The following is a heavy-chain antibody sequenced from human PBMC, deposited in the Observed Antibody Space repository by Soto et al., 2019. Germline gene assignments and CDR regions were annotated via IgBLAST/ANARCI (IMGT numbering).Heavy chain of an antibody. Sequence: GGSLRLSCTASGFTFGDYAMSWFRQAPGKGLEWVGFIRSKAYGGTTEYAASVKGRFTISRDDSKSIAYLQMNSLKTEDTAVYYCTRDSIYSSSWYPNSGPADYWGQGTLVTVSS. V-gene: IGHV3-49*03. D-gene: IGHD6-13*01. CDR2: IRSKAYGGTT. CDR1: GFTFGDYA. CDR3: TRDSIYSSSWYPNSGPADY. J-gene: IGHJ4*02.